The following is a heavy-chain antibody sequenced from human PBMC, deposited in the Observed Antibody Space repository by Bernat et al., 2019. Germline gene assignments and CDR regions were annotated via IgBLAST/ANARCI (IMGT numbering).Heavy chain of an antibody. J-gene: IGHJ4*02. D-gene: IGHD5-12*01. V-gene: IGHV3-7*03. CDR3: ARGGYSGYIIY. Sequence: EVQLVESGGGLVQPGGSLRLSCAASGFTFSTFWMTWVRQAPGKGLEWVANMNQDGSEHYYVDSVKGRFTISRDNAKNSLYLQMNSLGAEDTAVYYCARGGYSGYIIYWGEGTLVTVSS. CDR1: GFTFSTFW. CDR2: MNQDGSEH.